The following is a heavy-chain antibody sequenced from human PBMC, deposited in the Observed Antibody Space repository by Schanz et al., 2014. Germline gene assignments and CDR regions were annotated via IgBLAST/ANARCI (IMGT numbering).Heavy chain of an antibody. J-gene: IGHJ6*02. CDR3: ARYGFRKFGVVYGLAV. CDR1: GFTFTDSY. V-gene: IGHV3-11*01. CDR2: VSSYDTTV. Sequence: QVLLVESGGGLVKPGGSLRLSCAASGFTFTDSYMTWIRQAPGKGLEWISYVSSYDTTVSYADSVKGRFTISRDNAKNSVYLQMNSLRVEDTAVYYCARYGFRKFGVVYGLAVWGQGTTVTVS. D-gene: IGHD3-3*01.